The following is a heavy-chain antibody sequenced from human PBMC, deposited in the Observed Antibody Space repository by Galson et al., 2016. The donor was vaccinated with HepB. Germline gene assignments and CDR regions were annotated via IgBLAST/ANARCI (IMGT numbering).Heavy chain of an antibody. D-gene: IGHD3-3*01. CDR1: GGILNSYA. Sequence: SVKVSCKASGGILNSYAISWVRQAPGQGLEWMGGIIPFFHTTNYAQKFQGRVTITADESTTTVYMELSSLRSEDTAVYFFARGGFWSGYYYYGMAVWGQGTTVTVSS. J-gene: IGHJ6*02. CDR2: IIPFFHTT. V-gene: IGHV1-69*13. CDR3: ARGGFWSGYYYYGMAV.